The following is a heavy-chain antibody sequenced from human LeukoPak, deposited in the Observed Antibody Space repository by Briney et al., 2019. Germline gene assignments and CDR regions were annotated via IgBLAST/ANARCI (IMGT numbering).Heavy chain of an antibody. CDR3: AKDVGYYGSGSYYSD. Sequence: SGRSLSLSCAASGFTFSSYGMHWVRQAPGKGLEWVAVISNDGIKKYYADSVKGRFTISRDNSKNTLYLQMNSLRVEDTAVYYCAKDVGYYGSGSYYSDWGQGTLVTVSS. V-gene: IGHV3-30*18. J-gene: IGHJ4*02. CDR1: GFTFSSYG. CDR2: ISNDGIKK. D-gene: IGHD3-10*01.